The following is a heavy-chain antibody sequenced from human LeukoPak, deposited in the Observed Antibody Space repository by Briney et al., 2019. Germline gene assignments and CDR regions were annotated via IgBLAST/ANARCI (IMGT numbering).Heavy chain of an antibody. CDR1: RGTFSSYA. D-gene: IGHD2-2*02. J-gene: IGHJ4*02. V-gene: IGHV1-69*13. Sequence: SVKVSCKASRGTFSSYAISWVRQAPGQGLEWMGGIIPIFGTANYAQKFQGRVTITADESTSTAYMELSSLRSEDTAVYYCGTGYCSSTSCYTMMDYWGQGTLVTVSS. CDR2: IIPIFGTA. CDR3: GTGYCSSTSCYTMMDY.